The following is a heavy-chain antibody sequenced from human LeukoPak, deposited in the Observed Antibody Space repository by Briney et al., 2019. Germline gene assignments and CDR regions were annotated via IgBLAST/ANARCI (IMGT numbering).Heavy chain of an antibody. Sequence: GGSLRLSCAASEFIFSNYWMTWVRQAPGKGLEWVANIKQDGSVKYYVDSVKGRFTISRDNAKNSLYLQMNSLRAEDTAAYYCAKGSYYDSSGSFYFDYWGQGTLVTVSS. CDR2: IKQDGSVK. J-gene: IGHJ4*02. D-gene: IGHD3-22*01. CDR3: AKGSYYDSSGSFYFDY. V-gene: IGHV3-7*03. CDR1: EFIFSNYW.